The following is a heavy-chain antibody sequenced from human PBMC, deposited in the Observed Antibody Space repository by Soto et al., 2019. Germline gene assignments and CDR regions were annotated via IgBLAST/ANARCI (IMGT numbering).Heavy chain of an antibody. Sequence: PGGSLRLFCAASGFTFSSYWMSWVRQAPGKGLEWVAYIKQDGSQKDYVDSVKGRFTISRDNAKNSLYLQTNSLRAEDTAVYYCATYHPFDYWGQGTLVTVSS. D-gene: IGHD2-2*01. V-gene: IGHV3-7*03. J-gene: IGHJ4*02. CDR2: IKQDGSQK. CDR1: GFTFSSYW. CDR3: ATYHPFDY.